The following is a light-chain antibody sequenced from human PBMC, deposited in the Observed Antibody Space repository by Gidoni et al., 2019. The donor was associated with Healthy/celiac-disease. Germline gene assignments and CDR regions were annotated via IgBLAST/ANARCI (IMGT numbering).Light chain of an antibody. CDR3: QQYYSYLMYT. CDR1: QGISSY. J-gene: IGKJ2*01. V-gene: IGKV1-8*01. CDR2: AAS. Sequence: AIRITQSPSSLSASTGDRVTITCRASQGISSYLAWYQQKPGKAPKLLIYAASTLQSGVPSRFSGSGSGTDFTLTISCLQSEDFATYYCQQYYSYLMYTFGQGTKLEIE.